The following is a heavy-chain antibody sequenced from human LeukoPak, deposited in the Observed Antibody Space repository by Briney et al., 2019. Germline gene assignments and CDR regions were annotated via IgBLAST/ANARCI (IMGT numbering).Heavy chain of an antibody. Sequence: GRSLRLSCTASGFTFSSYGIHWVRQAPGRGLEWVAVISYDGSNKYYADSVKGRFTISRDNSKNTLYLQMNSLRDEDTAVYYCAKDSQNAHYDILIGSGAYFDYWGQGNLVTVSS. V-gene: IGHV3-30*18. D-gene: IGHD3-9*01. CDR1: GFTFSSYG. J-gene: IGHJ4*02. CDR2: ISYDGSNK. CDR3: AKDSQNAHYDILIGSGAYFDY.